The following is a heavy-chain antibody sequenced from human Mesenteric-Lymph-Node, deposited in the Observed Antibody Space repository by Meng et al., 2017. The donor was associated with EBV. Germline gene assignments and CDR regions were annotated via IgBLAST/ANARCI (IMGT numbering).Heavy chain of an antibody. CDR3: ARDGYSGYDRIDY. CDR1: GYTFTGYG. V-gene: IGHV1-18*04. CDR2: ISAYNGNT. D-gene: IGHD5-12*01. J-gene: IGHJ4*02. Sequence: QVRLVQSGGEVKKPGASVKVSCKASGYTFTGYGISWVRQAPGQGLEWMGWISAYNGNTKFAQKVQGRITMTTDTSTTTAYMELRSLRSDDTAVYYCARDGYSGYDRIDYWGQGTLVTVSS.